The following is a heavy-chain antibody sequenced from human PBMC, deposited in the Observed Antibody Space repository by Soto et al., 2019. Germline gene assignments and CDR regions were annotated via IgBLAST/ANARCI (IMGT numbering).Heavy chain of an antibody. D-gene: IGHD3-10*01. V-gene: IGHV4-59*02. CDR1: GVSVSNYY. CDR2: IHYSGTI. Sequence: SETLSLTCTVSGVSVSNYYWTYIRQPPGEGLEWIGQIHYSGTINYNPSLKSRVTMSLDTSKNQFSLKVTYVTAADTAVYYCVRDWAGDPGHMDVWGQGTTVTVSS. CDR3: VRDWAGDPGHMDV. J-gene: IGHJ6*02.